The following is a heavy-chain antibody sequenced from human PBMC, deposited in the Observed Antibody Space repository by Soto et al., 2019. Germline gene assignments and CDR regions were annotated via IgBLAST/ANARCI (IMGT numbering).Heavy chain of an antibody. CDR2: ISTYNGNT. V-gene: IGHV1-18*01. D-gene: IGHD3-10*01. CDR3: AREMVRGVGSDY. J-gene: IGHJ4*02. Sequence: QVQLVQSGAEVKKPGASVKVSCKASGYTFTSYGISWVRQAPGQGLEWMGWISTYNGNTKYAQKLQGRVTMTTDTCTSSAYMELRSLISDDTAVFYCAREMVRGVGSDYWGQGTLVTVSS. CDR1: GYTFTSYG.